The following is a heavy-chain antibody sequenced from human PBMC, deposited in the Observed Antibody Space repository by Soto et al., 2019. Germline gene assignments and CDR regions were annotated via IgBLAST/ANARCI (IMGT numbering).Heavy chain of an antibody. Sequence: QVQLVESGGGVVQPGTSLRLSCGASGIAFSGCGMFWVRQTPSKGLEWVAAISSDGSQKYYADSVKGRFTISRDNSKNTLYVQMNGLTTEDTAVYYCAKNIVRGHWYFDLWGRGTLVTVSS. V-gene: IGHV3-30*18. CDR3: AKNIVRGHWYFDL. D-gene: IGHD3-10*01. CDR1: GIAFSGCG. CDR2: ISSDGSQK. J-gene: IGHJ2*01.